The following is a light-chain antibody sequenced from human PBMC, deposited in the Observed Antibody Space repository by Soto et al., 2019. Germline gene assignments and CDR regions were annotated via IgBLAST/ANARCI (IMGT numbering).Light chain of an antibody. Sequence: ELVLTQSPATLSLSPGERATLSCRASQSVAGHLAWYQQKPGQGPRLLIYDTSNRATGAPPRFSGSGSGTDFTLTISSLEPEDFAIYYCQHRSNWRMYTFGQGTKLEIK. J-gene: IGKJ2*01. CDR2: DTS. CDR3: QHRSNWRMYT. CDR1: QSVAGH. V-gene: IGKV3-11*01.